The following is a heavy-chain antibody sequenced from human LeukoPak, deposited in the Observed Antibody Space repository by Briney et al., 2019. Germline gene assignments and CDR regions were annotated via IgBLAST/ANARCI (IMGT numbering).Heavy chain of an antibody. CDR3: ANSRRWLQSRFDY. J-gene: IGHJ4*02. D-gene: IGHD5-24*01. CDR1: GFTFSSYA. Sequence: GGSLRLSCAASGFTFSSYAMHWVRQAPGKGLEWVAVISYDGSNKYYADSVKGRFTISRDNSKNTLYLQMNSLRAEDTAVYYCANSRRWLQSRFDYWGQGTLATVSS. V-gene: IGHV3-30-3*01. CDR2: ISYDGSNK.